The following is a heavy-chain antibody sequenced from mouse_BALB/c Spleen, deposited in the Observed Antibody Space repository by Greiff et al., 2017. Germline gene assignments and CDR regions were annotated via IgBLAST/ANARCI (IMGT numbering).Heavy chain of an antibody. CDR2: INSNGGST. Sequence: EVHLVESGGGLVQPGGSLKLSCAASGFTFSSYGMSWVRQTPDKRLELVATINSNGGSTYYPDSVKGRFTISRDNAKNTLYLQMSSLKSEDTAMYYCARLLGAMDYWGQGTSVTVAS. V-gene: IGHV5-6-3*01. CDR1: GFTFSSYG. D-gene: IGHD1-1*01. CDR3: ARLLGAMDY. J-gene: IGHJ4*01.